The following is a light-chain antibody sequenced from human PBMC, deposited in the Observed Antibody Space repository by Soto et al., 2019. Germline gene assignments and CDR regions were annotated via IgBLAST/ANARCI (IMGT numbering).Light chain of an antibody. V-gene: IGLV2-8*01. CDR2: EVS. CDR1: SSDVGAYKY. Sequence: QSALTQPPSASGSPGQSVTISFTGTSSDVGAYKYVSWYQQYPGKAPKLMIYEVSKRPSGVPDRFSGSKSGNTASLPVSALQAEDEADYYCTSYVGSNIWVFGGGTKLTVL. CDR3: TSYVGSNIWV. J-gene: IGLJ3*02.